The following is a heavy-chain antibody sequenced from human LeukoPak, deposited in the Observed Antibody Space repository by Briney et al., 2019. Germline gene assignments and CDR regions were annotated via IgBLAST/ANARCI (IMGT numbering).Heavy chain of an antibody. CDR2: ISTSSSYT. V-gene: IGHV3-21*05. Sequence: PGGSLRLSCAASGFTVSSYSMNWVRQAPGKGLEWVSYISTSSSYTNYADSVKGRFTISRDNAKSSVYLQMNSLRAEDTAVYYCARHHCSTTSCYHYFDCWGQGTLVTVSS. J-gene: IGHJ4*02. D-gene: IGHD2-2*01. CDR1: GFTVSSYS. CDR3: ARHHCSTTSCYHYFDC.